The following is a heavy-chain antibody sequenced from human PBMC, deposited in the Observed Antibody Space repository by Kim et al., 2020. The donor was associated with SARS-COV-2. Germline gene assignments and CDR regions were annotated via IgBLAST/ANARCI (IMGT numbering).Heavy chain of an antibody. CDR3: ATDPPGEQWLPFDAFDI. Sequence: ASVKVSCKVSGYTLTELSMHWVRQAPGKGLEWMGGFDPEDGETIYAQKFQGRVTMTEDTSTDTAYMELSSLRSEDTAVYYCATDPPGEQWLPFDAFDIWGQGTMVTVSS. V-gene: IGHV1-24*01. CDR2: FDPEDGET. CDR1: GYTLTELS. J-gene: IGHJ3*02. D-gene: IGHD6-19*01.